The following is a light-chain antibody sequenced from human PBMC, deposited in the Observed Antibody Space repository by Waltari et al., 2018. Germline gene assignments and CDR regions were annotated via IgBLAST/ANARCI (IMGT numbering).Light chain of an antibody. Sequence: PEKGPRYLMKLKSDGSHTKGDGIPDRFSGSSSGAERYLTISSLQPEDEADYCCQTWGSDIGVVFGGGTKLTVL. J-gene: IGLJ3*02. V-gene: IGLV4-69*01. CDR2: LKSDGSH. CDR3: QTWGSDIGVV.